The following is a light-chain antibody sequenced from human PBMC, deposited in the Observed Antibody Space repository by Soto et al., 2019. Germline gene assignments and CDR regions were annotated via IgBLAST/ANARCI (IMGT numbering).Light chain of an antibody. Sequence: EIVLTQSPATLSLSPGERATLSCRASQSISSYLAWYQQKPGQAPRLLLYDASNKATDIPARFSGSGSGTDFTLTISSLEPEDCAVYYCQQRSNWPPITFGQGTRLEIK. CDR3: QQRSNWPPIT. V-gene: IGKV3-11*01. CDR2: DAS. J-gene: IGKJ5*01. CDR1: QSISSY.